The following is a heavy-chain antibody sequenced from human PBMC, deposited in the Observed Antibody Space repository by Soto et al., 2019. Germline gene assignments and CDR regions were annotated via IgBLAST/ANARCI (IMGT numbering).Heavy chain of an antibody. D-gene: IGHD3-22*01. CDR1: GGSISNYY. V-gene: IGHV4-59*08. Sequence: SETLSLTCTVSGGSISNYYWTWIRQPPGKGLEWIGYIHYSGSTNYNPSLKSRVTISVDTSKNQFSLRLSSVTAADTAVYYCARLGYYDSSGSYYYYGMDVWGQATTVTVSS. CDR3: ARLGYYDSSGSYYYYGMDV. CDR2: IHYSGST. J-gene: IGHJ6*02.